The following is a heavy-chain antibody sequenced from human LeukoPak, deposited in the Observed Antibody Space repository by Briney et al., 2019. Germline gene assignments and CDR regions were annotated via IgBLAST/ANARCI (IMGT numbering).Heavy chain of an antibody. Sequence: GGSLRLSYAASGFTFSSYGMHWVRQAPGKGLEWVAFIRYDGSNKYYADSVKGRFTISRDNSKNTLYLQMNSLRAEDTAVYHCAKDRRDGSTERYGMDVWGQGTTVTVSS. J-gene: IGHJ6*02. CDR2: IRYDGSNK. V-gene: IGHV3-30*02. D-gene: IGHD5-24*01. CDR3: AKDRRDGSTERYGMDV. CDR1: GFTFSSYG.